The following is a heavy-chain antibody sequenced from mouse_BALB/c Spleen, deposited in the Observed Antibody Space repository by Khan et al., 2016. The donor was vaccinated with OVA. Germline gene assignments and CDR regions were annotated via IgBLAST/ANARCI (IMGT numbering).Heavy chain of an antibody. V-gene: IGHV1-5*01. Sequence: VQLQQSGTVLARPGASVKMSCKVSGYTFTSYWMHWVKQRPGQGLEWIGAIYPGNSDTNYNQKFKGKAILTAVTSTSTAYMELNSLANEDSVVYYCTRNGYGNYESWDYWGQGTTLTVSS. CDR2: IYPGNSDT. CDR3: TRNGYGNYESWDY. CDR1: GYTFTSYW. D-gene: IGHD2-1*01. J-gene: IGHJ2*01.